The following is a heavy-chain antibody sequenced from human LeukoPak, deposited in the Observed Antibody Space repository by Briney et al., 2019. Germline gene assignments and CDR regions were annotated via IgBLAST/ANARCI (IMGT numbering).Heavy chain of an antibody. D-gene: IGHD2-2*01. CDR2: ISGGGGST. Sequence: GGSLRLSCAASRFTFSSYAMSWVRQAPGKGLEWVSTISGGGGSTYYADSVKGRFTISRDNSKNTLYLQMNSLRADDTAVYYCARSPTAINGYFDPWGQGTLVTVSS. V-gene: IGHV3-23*01. CDR1: RFTFSSYA. J-gene: IGHJ5*02. CDR3: ARSPTAINGYFDP.